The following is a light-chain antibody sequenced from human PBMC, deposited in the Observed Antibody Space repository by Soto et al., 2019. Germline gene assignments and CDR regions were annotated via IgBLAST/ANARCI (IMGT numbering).Light chain of an antibody. CDR2: GAS. J-gene: IGKJ3*01. CDR3: QQYSSWPPFT. V-gene: IGKV3-15*01. Sequence: EIVMTQSPATLSVSPGERATLSCRASQSVSSNLAWYQQKPGRAPRLLIYGASTRATGIPVRFSGSGSETEFTLTISSLQSEDFAVYYCQQYSSWPPFTFGPGTKVDLK. CDR1: QSVSSN.